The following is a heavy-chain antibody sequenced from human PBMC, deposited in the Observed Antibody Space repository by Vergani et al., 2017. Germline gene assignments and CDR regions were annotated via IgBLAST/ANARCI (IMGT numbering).Heavy chain of an antibody. CDR3: ARVKGYCSSTSCQRPFDY. J-gene: IGHJ4*02. CDR1: GYTFTSYY. CDR2: INPSGGST. V-gene: IGHV1-46*03. D-gene: IGHD2-2*01. Sequence: QVQLVQSGAEVKKPGASVKVSCKASGYTFTSYYMHWVRQAPGQGLEWIGIINPSGGSTSYAQKFKGRVTMTRDTSTSTVYMELSILRSEDTAVYYCARVKGYCSSTSCQRPFDYWGQGTLVTVSS.